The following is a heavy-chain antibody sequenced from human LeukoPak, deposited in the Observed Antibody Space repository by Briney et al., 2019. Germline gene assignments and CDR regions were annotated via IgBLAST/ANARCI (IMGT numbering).Heavy chain of an antibody. J-gene: IGHJ4*02. V-gene: IGHV3-48*01. D-gene: IGHD2-15*01. CDR3: VRVKGSYFDY. Sequence: GGSLRLSCAASGFPLSSHSINWVRQAPGKGLEWVSYISSSSSAIYYVDSVKGRFTVSRDNAKNSLFLQMNSPRAEDTAVYYCVRVKGSYFDYWGQGALVTVSS. CDR2: ISSSSSAI. CDR1: GFPLSSHS.